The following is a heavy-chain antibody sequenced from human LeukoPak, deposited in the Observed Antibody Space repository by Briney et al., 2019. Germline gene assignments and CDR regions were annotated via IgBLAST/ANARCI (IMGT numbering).Heavy chain of an antibody. V-gene: IGHV3-48*03. CDR1: GFTLSSYE. J-gene: IGHJ4*02. CDR2: ISSSGSTI. Sequence: GGSLRLSCAASGFTLSSYEMNWVRQAPGKGLEWVSYISSSGSTIYYADSVKGRFTISRDNAKNSLYLQMNSLRAEDTAVYYCARGGLLWFGELLPIDYWGQGTLVTVSS. CDR3: ARGGLLWFGELLPIDY. D-gene: IGHD3-10*01.